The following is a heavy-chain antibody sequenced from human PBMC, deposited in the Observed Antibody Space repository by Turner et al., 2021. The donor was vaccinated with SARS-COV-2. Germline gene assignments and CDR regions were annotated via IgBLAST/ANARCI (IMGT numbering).Heavy chain of an antibody. J-gene: IGHJ6*02. CDR3: ARPKFPYYYYGMDV. CDR2: ISSSTIYT. D-gene: IGHD2-21*01. V-gene: IGHV3-11*06. CDR1: GLTVSSNY. Sequence: VQLVESGGGLIQPGGSLRLSCAASGLTVSSNYMSWVRQAPGKGLEWVSYISSSTIYTNYADSVKGRFTISRDNAKNSLYLQMNSLRAEDTAVYYCARPKFPYYYYGMDVWGQGTTVTVSS.